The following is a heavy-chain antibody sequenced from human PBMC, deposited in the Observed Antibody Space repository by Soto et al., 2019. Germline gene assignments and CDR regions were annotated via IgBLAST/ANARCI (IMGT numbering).Heavy chain of an antibody. Sequence: QVLLQESGPGLVQPSGTLSLSCAVSGVSISSNYYWGWVRQSPGKGLEWLGDISHIGSVNYSPSLMNRVTISMDRSENQFSLKLNSVTAADTAVYYCVRSVGWYAIDYWGQGTLVIVSS. CDR2: ISHIGSV. V-gene: IGHV4-4*02. CDR1: GVSISSNYY. D-gene: IGHD6-19*01. J-gene: IGHJ4*02. CDR3: VRSVGWYAIDY.